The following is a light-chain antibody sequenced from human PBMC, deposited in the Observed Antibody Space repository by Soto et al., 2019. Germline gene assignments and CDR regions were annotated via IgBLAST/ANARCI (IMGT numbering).Light chain of an antibody. V-gene: IGKV1-9*01. CDR3: QQLRMYPST. CDR1: QDIAIY. Sequence: IQLTQSPSSLSASVGARVTITCRASQDIAIYLAWYQQKPGAAPKLLIYSASTLYGGVPSRFSGSGSGTAFAPTITSLQAEDFATDYCQQLRMYPSTFGGGTKVEIK. J-gene: IGKJ4*01. CDR2: SAS.